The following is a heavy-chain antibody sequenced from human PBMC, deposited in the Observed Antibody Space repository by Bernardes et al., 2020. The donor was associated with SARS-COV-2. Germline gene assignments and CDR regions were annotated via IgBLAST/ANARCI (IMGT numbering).Heavy chain of an antibody. CDR3: AKFLAGSSPHRTGATNYFDS. Sequence: CSLKISCAASGFTFSSYAMNWVRQAPGTGLEWVSAISGSVGTTFYADSVKGRFTISRDNSKNTLYLQMNSLRAEDTAVYYCAKFLAGSSPHRTGATNYFDSWGQGTLVTGSS. CDR2: ISGSVGTT. D-gene: IGHD1-26*01. J-gene: IGHJ4*02. CDR1: GFTFSSYA. V-gene: IGHV3-23*01.